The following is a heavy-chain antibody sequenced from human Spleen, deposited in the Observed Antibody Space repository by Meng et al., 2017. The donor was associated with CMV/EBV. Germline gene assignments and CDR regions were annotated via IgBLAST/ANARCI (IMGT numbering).Heavy chain of an antibody. J-gene: IGHJ5*02. V-gene: IGHV1-18*01. CDR3: ATVHLYSRGVHP. CDR1: GYTFTSYG. Sequence: QVQLVQAGAEVKKPGASVKVSCKASGYTFTSYGISWVRQAPGQGLEWMGWISAYNGNTNYAQKLQGRVTMTRDTSTSTVYMELSSLRSEDTAVYYCATVHLYSRGVHPWGQGTLVTVSS. CDR2: ISAYNGNT. D-gene: IGHD6-13*01.